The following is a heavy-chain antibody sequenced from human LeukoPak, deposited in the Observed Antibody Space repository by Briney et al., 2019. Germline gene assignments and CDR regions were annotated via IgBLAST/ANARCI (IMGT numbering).Heavy chain of an antibody. J-gene: IGHJ4*02. CDR2: IYYSGYT. V-gene: IGHV4-61*05. CDR3: ARDYRGTYPPGYFDY. D-gene: IGHD3-16*02. CDR1: GGSISSSSYY. Sequence: SETLSLTCTVSGGSISSSSYYWGWIRQPPGRGLEWIGYIYYSGYTNYNPSLKSRVTISVDTSKNQFSLNLSSLTAADTAVYYCARDYRGTYPPGYFDYWGQGTLVTVSS.